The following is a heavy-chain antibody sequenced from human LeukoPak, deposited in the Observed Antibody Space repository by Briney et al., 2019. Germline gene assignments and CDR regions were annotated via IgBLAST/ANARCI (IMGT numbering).Heavy chain of an antibody. CDR2: IYTSGST. Sequence: SETLSLTCTVSGGSISSGSYYWSWIRQPAGKGLEWIGRIYTSGSTNYNPSLKSRVTISVDTSKNQFSLKLSSVTAADTAVYYCARDYGSSWYAAFDYWGQGTLVTVSS. D-gene: IGHD6-13*01. CDR1: GGSISSGSYY. CDR3: ARDYGSSWYAAFDY. V-gene: IGHV4-61*02. J-gene: IGHJ4*02.